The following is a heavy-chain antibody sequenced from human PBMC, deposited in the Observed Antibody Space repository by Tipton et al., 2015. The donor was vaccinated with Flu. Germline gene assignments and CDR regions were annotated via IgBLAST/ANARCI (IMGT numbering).Heavy chain of an antibody. J-gene: IGHJ5*02. CDR3: ARRDYSNYVSDPKSWFDP. V-gene: IGHV4-38-2*01. CDR1: GDSISSDYY. D-gene: IGHD4-11*01. Sequence: TLSLTCAVSGDSISSDYYWGWIRQFPGKGLEWIGTVSRTGSTIYNPSLMNRVTISIDTSKNQFSLKMKSVTATDMAVYYCARRDYSNYVSDPKSWFDPWGRGTLVAVSS. CDR2: VSRTGST.